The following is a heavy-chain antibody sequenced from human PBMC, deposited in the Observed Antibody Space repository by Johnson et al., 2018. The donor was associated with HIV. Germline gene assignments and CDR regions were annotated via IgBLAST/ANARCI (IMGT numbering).Heavy chain of an antibody. CDR3: ARGRVAAGGMRGGGFDI. J-gene: IGHJ3*02. CDR2: ITWSSGII. D-gene: IGHD6-13*01. CDR1: GFTFENYA. V-gene: IGHV3-9*01. Sequence: VQLVESGGDLVQPGRSLRVSCAASGFTFENYAMHWVRQAPGKGLEWVSGITWSSGIIAYADPVKGRFTISRDNAKNSLYLQMNSLRAEDTAVYYCARGRVAAGGMRGGGFDIWGQGTMVTVSS.